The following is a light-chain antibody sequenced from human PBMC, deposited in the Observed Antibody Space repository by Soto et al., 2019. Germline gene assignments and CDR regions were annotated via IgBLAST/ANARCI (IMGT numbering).Light chain of an antibody. Sequence: EIVLTQSPVTLSLSPGERATLSCRASQTVATYLAWYQQKPGQPPRLLIYDASSRPTGIPARFTGSGSGTDFSLTISSLEPEDFAIYYCQQRSYWPRTFGQGTKVEIK. V-gene: IGKV3-11*01. J-gene: IGKJ1*01. CDR2: DAS. CDR3: QQRSYWPRT. CDR1: QTVATY.